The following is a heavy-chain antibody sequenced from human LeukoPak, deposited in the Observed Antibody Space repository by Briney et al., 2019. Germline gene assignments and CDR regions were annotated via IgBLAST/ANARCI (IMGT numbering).Heavy chain of an antibody. Sequence: PGGSLRLSCAASGFTFSSYGMHWVRQAPGKGLEWVAVIWYDGSNKYYADSVKGRFTISRDNSKNTLYLQMNSLRAEDTAVYYCARGKSIVVVTAIQYYFDYWGQGTLVTVSS. CDR2: IWYDGSNK. CDR1: GFTFSSYG. CDR3: ARGKSIVVVTAIQYYFDY. V-gene: IGHV3-33*01. D-gene: IGHD2-21*02. J-gene: IGHJ4*02.